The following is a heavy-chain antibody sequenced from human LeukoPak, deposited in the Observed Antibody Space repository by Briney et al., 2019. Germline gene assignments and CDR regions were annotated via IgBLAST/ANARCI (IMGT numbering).Heavy chain of an antibody. D-gene: IGHD2-21*02. CDR3: VREDTPATANY. V-gene: IGHV3-23*01. CDR2: ISGGGNIT. CDR1: GFNFANHA. Sequence: GGSLRLSCAASGFNFANHAMSWVRQTPGKGLEWVSAISGGGNITYYADSVTGRFTISRDNSKDTLFVQMHSLRPGDTAVYYCVREDTPATANYWGQGTLVTISS. J-gene: IGHJ4*02.